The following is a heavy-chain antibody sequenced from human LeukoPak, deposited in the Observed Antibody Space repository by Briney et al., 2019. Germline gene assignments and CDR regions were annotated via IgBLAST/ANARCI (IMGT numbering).Heavy chain of an antibody. CDR3: AKDEGYCSGGSCYESY. V-gene: IGHV3-23*01. CDR2: ISGSGGST. CDR1: GFTFSSYA. J-gene: IGHJ4*02. D-gene: IGHD2-15*01. Sequence: GGSLRLSCAASGFTFSSYAMSWVRQAPGKGLEWVSAISGSGGSTYYADSVKGRFTISRDNSRNTLYLQMNSLRAEDTAVYYCAKDEGYCSGGSCYESYWGQGTLVTVSS.